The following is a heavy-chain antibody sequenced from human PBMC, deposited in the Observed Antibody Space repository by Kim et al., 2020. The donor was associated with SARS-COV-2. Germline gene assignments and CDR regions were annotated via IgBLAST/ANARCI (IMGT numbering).Heavy chain of an antibody. D-gene: IGHD2-2*02. CDR1: GFTFSSYA. Sequence: GGSLRLSCAASGFTFSSYAMSWVRQAPGKGLEWVSGISGSGGSTYYADSVKGRFTISRDNSKNTLYLQMNSLRAEDTAVYYCAKDHHCSSTSCDMYYFDYWGQGTLVTVSS. CDR2: ISGSGGST. CDR3: AKDHHCSSTSCDMYYFDY. V-gene: IGHV3-23*01. J-gene: IGHJ4*02.